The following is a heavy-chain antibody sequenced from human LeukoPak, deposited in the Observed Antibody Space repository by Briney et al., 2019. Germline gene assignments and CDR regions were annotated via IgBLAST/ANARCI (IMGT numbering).Heavy chain of an antibody. J-gene: IGHJ4*02. CDR3: ARARSDSSSSPYF. CDR1: GFTFSSYF. CDR2: IKQDGSET. V-gene: IGHV3-7*01. D-gene: IGHD6-6*01. Sequence: GGSLRLSCAASGFTFSSYFMSWVRQAPGKGLEWGAKIKQDGSETYYVDSGKGRFTISRDNAKNSLYLQMNSLRVDDTAVYYCARARSDSSSSPYFWGQGTLVTVSS.